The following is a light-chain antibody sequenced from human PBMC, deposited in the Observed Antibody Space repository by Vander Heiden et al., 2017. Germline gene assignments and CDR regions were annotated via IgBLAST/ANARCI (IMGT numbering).Light chain of an antibody. V-gene: IGKV3-20*01. Sequence: EIVLTQSPGTLSLSPGERATLSCRASQSVSSSFLAWYQQKPGQAPRLLIYGASRRANGIPDRFSGSGSGTGFTLTSSRREHEDFAVYFWHQDSSSLSFGQGTRVEIK. CDR2: GAS. CDR3: HQDSSSLS. CDR1: QSVSSSF. J-gene: IGKJ5*01.